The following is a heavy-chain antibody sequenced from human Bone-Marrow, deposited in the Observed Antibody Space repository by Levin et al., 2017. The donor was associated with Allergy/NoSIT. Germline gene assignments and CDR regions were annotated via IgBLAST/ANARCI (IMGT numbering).Heavy chain of an antibody. CDR1: GFTFSGYW. CDR2: INSDGSIT. V-gene: IGHV3-74*01. CDR3: ARREGECSGGTCYFDY. Sequence: ASVKVSCAASGFTFSGYWMHWVRQVPGKGLIWVSRINSDGSITTYADSVKGRFSISRDNAKNTLFLQMNSLRPEDTAVYYCARREGECSGGTCYFDYWGQGSLVTVSS. D-gene: IGHD2-15*01. J-gene: IGHJ4*02.